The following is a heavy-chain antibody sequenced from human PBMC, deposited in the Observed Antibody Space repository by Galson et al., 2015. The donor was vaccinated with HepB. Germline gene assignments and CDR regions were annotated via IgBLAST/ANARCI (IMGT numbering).Heavy chain of an antibody. CDR2: IKDKANGYTT. V-gene: IGHV3-72*01. Sequence: SLRLSCAASGFTFSDYYMVWVRQAPGRGLEWVGRIKDKANGYTTDYAASVTGRFIISRDDSQRSLFLQMNSLKSEDTAVYYCARSYPFDYWGQGTLVTVSS. J-gene: IGHJ4*02. CDR1: GFTFSDYY. CDR3: ARSYPFDY.